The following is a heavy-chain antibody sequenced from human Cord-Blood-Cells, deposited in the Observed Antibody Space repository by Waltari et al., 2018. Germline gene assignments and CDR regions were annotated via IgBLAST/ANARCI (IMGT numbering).Heavy chain of an antibody. CDR2: ISYDGSNE. D-gene: IGHD1-26*01. J-gene: IGHJ4*02. Sequence: AASGFTFRSYDMHWVRQAPGKGLEWVAAISYDGSNEYYADSVKGRFTISREKSQNTLYLQMNSLRAEDTAVYYCAKDPPQGYSGSYYYWGQGTLVTVSS. CDR3: AKDPPQGYSGSYYY. V-gene: IGHV3-30*18. CDR1: GFTFRSYD.